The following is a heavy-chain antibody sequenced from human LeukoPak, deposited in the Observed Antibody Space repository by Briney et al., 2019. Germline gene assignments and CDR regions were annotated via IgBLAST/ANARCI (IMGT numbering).Heavy chain of an antibody. V-gene: IGHV1-18*01. CDR1: GYTFSSYG. D-gene: IGHD2-15*01. Sequence: GASVKVSCKTSGYTFSSYGISWVRQAPGQGLEWMGWISGYNGNIKYAQKFQGRLTLTTDPTTTTAYMELRSLKSDDTAVYYCARDRGRPLGDAFDIWGQGTMVTVSS. J-gene: IGHJ3*02. CDR3: ARDRGRPLGDAFDI. CDR2: ISGYNGNI.